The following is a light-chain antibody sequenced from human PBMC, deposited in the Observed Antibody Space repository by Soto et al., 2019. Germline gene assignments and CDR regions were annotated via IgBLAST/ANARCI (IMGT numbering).Light chain of an antibody. CDR3: QQSFRSPIT. Sequence: EIVWTQSPGTLSLSPGERATLSCRASQSVSSSYLAWYQQKPGQAPRLLIYGASTRATGIPARFSGSGSGTEFTLTIRSLQPEDFATYYCQQSFRSPITFGQGTRLEIK. CDR1: QSVSSSY. CDR2: GAS. J-gene: IGKJ5*01. V-gene: IGKV3-20*01.